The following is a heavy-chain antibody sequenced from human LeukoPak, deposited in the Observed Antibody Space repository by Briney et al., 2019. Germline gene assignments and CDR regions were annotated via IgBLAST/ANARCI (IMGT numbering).Heavy chain of an antibody. J-gene: IGHJ5*02. V-gene: IGHV1-69*01. CDR2: IIPIFGTA. CDR3: ARAAAAGSWFDP. D-gene: IGHD6-13*01. CDR1: GGTFSSYA. Sequence: SVKVSCKASGGTFSSYAISWVRQAPGQGLEWMGGIIPIFGTANYAQKFQGRVTITADESTSTAYMELSSLRSEDTAVYYCARAAAAGSWFDPWGQGTLVTVSS.